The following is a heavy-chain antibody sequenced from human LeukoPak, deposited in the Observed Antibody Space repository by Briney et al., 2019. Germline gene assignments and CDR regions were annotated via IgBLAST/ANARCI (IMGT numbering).Heavy chain of an antibody. CDR1: GFTFSSYA. Sequence: GGSLRLSCAASGFTFSSYAMSWVRQAPGKGLEWVSVISGSGGNTHYTDPVKGRFTISRDNSKNTLYLQMNSLRAEDTAVYYCARAPQGEYYFDYWGQGTLVTVSS. V-gene: IGHV3-23*01. CDR3: ARAPQGEYYFDY. CDR2: ISGSGGNT. D-gene: IGHD3-16*01. J-gene: IGHJ4*02.